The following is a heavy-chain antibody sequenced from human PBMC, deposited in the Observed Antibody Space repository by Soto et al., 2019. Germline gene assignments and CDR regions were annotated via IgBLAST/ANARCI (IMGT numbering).Heavy chain of an antibody. CDR2: IVPIIGTT. V-gene: IGHV1-69*01. J-gene: IGHJ5*02. D-gene: IGHD6-19*01. CDR1: GDSDGIYN. CDR3: AGRAMAVTGLDP. Sequence: QVRLVQSGAELKRPGSSVKVSCRVSGDSDGIYNIAWVRPAPGQGLEWLGGIVPIIGTTDYSQRFRGRVTITADESTGTAYLELHSLKSEYTAVYYCAGRAMAVTGLDPWGQGTPVIVSA.